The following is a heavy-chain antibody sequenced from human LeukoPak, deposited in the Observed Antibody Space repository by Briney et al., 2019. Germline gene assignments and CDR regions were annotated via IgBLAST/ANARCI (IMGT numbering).Heavy chain of an antibody. CDR3: ARHFDNGDYKKTFDI. Sequence: PSETLSLTCSVFGDSISSTTYYWVWIRQPPGKGLECIASIHYTGRAYYNPSLKSRATISADTSKNHFSLKLSSVTAADTAVYYCARHFDNGDYKKTFDIWGQGTMVTVSS. J-gene: IGHJ3*02. CDR2: IHYTGRA. CDR1: GDSISSTTYY. V-gene: IGHV4-39*01. D-gene: IGHD4-17*01.